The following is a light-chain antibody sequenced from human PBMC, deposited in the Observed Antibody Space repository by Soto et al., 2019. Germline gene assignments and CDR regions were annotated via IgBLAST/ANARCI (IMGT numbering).Light chain of an antibody. Sequence: QSALTQPASVSGSPGQSITISCTGTSSDVGGYNYVSWYQQHPGKAPKLMIYDVSNRPSGVSNRFSCSKSGNTASLTISGLHAEDEADYYCSSYTGSSTLLYVFGTGTKLTVL. V-gene: IGLV2-14*01. J-gene: IGLJ1*01. CDR1: SSDVGGYNY. CDR3: SSYTGSSTLLYV. CDR2: DVS.